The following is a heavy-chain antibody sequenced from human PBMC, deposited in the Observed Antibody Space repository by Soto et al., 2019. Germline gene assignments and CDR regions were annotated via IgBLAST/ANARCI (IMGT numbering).Heavy chain of an antibody. Sequence: QVHLVQSGAEVKKPGASVKVSCKASGYTFSNYGIHWVRQAPGQRLEWMGWINAGNGNTMYSEKFQGRVTITRDTSASTAYMNLRSLRSEDTAVYYCASSGYSRGWYHWYFDFWGRGTLVTVSS. J-gene: IGHJ2*01. CDR2: INAGNGNT. D-gene: IGHD6-19*01. V-gene: IGHV1-3*01. CDR1: GYTFSNYG. CDR3: ASSGYSRGWYHWYFDF.